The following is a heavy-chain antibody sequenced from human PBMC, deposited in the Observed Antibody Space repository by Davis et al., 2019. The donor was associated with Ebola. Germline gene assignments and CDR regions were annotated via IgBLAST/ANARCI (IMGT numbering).Heavy chain of an antibody. J-gene: IGHJ3*02. CDR2: IYYSGST. CDR3: ARISHTNAFDI. CDR1: GGSISRSY. Sequence: SETLSLTCTVSGGSISRSYWSWIRQPPGKGLEWIGYIYYSGSTNYNPSLKSRVTISVDTSKNQFSLKLSSVTAADTAVYYCARISHTNAFDIWGQGTMVTVSS. V-gene: IGHV4-59*08.